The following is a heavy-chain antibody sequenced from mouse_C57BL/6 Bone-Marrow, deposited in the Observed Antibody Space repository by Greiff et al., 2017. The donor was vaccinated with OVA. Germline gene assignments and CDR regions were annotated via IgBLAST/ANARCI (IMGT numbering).Heavy chain of an antibody. CDR2: IDPETGGT. J-gene: IGHJ4*01. D-gene: IGHD2-1*01. CDR3: TRPIYYGNYDAMDY. V-gene: IGHV1-15*01. Sequence: QVQLQQSGAELVRPGASVTLSCTASGYTFTDYEMHWVKQTPVHGLEWIGAIDPETGGTAYHQKFKGKATLTADKSSSTAYMELRSLTSEDSAVYYCTRPIYYGNYDAMDYWGQGTSVTVSS. CDR1: GYTFTDYE.